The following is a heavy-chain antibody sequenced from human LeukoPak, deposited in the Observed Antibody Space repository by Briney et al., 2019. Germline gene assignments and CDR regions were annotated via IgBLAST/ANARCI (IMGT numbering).Heavy chain of an antibody. J-gene: IGHJ3*02. Sequence: ASVTVSCKASGYTFTGYYMHWVRQAPGQGLERMGWINPNSGGTNYAQKFQGRVTMTRDTSISTAYMEVSRLRYDDTAVYYCARGRHYYDSSDYYYEGDGFDIWGQGTMVTVSS. CDR2: INPNSGGT. V-gene: IGHV1-2*02. CDR3: ARGRHYYDSSDYYYEGDGFDI. D-gene: IGHD3-22*01. CDR1: GYTFTGYY.